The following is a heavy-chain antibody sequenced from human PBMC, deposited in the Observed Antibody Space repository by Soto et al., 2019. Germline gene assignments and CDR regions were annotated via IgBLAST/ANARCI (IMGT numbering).Heavy chain of an antibody. Sequence: EVQLVESGGGLVQPGGSLRLSCAASGFTFSSYWIHWVRQAPGKGPVWVSRINNDGSSAKYADSVKGRFTISRDNAKNTLYLQMNSLRAEDTAVYYGARDRGYGTPVDYWGQGTLVTVSS. CDR3: ARDRGYGTPVDY. CDR2: INNDGSSA. CDR1: GFTFSSYW. D-gene: IGHD5-12*01. J-gene: IGHJ4*02. V-gene: IGHV3-74*03.